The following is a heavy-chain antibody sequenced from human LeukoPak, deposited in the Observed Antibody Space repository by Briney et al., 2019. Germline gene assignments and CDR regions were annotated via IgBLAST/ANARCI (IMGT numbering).Heavy chain of an antibody. Sequence: GESLRLSCVASGFTFSGHWMPWLRQPPGEGLMAFSRITPDGNAAAYADSVKGRFTISRDNAKNTLYLEMNSLTAEDTALYHCTRSGYSNGYDYWGQGTLVTVYS. CDR3: TRSGYSNGYDY. V-gene: IGHV3-74*03. J-gene: IGHJ4*02. CDR2: ITPDGNAA. CDR1: GFTFSGHW. D-gene: IGHD2-15*01.